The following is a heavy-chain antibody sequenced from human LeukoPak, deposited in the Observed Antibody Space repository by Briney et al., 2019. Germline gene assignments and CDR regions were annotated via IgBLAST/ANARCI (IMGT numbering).Heavy chain of an antibody. CDR3: ARVGYSYGYYYYGMDV. CDR2: IIPIFGTA. V-gene: IGHV1-69*13. J-gene: IGHJ6*02. CDR1: GGTFSSYA. Sequence: SVKVSCKASGGTFSSYAISWVRQAPGQGLEWMGGIIPIFGTANYAQKFQGRVTITADESTSTAYMELSSLRSEDTAVYYCARVGYSYGYYYYGMDVWGQGTTVTVSS. D-gene: IGHD5-18*01.